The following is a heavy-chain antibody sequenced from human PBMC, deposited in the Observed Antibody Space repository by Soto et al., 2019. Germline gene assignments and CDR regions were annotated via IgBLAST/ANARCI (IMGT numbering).Heavy chain of an antibody. CDR1: GVSITTNGYP. D-gene: IGHD3-16*01. CDR2: IYPSGTI. J-gene: IGHJ4*02. V-gene: IGHV4-30-2*01. CDR3: ATYTAFAKYYFDY. Sequence: SETLSLTCAVSGVSITTNGYPWSWILQPPGKGLEWIGYIYPSGTIFYNPSLNTRVTISADTSNNQFSLKLTSVTAADTAVYFCATYTAFAKYYFDYWGRGTLVTVSS.